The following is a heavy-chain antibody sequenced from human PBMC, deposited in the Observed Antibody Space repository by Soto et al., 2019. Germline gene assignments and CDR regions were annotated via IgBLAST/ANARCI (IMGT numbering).Heavy chain of an antibody. J-gene: IGHJ6*02. CDR1: GGSISSSSYY. CDR2: IYYSGST. Sequence: SETLSLTCTVSGGSISSSSYYWGWIRQPPGKGLEWIGSIYYSGSTYYNPSLKSRATISVDTSKNQFSLKLSSVTAADTAVYYCARQANDFWSGYYNQNYYYGMDVWGQGTTVTVSS. CDR3: ARQANDFWSGYYNQNYYYGMDV. V-gene: IGHV4-39*01. D-gene: IGHD3-3*01.